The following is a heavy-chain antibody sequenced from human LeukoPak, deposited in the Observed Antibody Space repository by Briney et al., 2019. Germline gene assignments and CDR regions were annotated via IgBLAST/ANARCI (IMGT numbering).Heavy chain of an antibody. CDR2: IIPIFGTA. D-gene: IGHD1-1*01. CDR1: GGIFSSYA. Sequence: SVKVSCKASGGIFSSYAISWVRQAPGQGLEWMGGIIPIFGTANYVQKFQGRVTITTDESTSTAYMELSSLRSEDTAVYYCARDEVTTGTTKFDPWGQGTLVTVSS. J-gene: IGHJ5*02. CDR3: ARDEVTTGTTKFDP. V-gene: IGHV1-69*05.